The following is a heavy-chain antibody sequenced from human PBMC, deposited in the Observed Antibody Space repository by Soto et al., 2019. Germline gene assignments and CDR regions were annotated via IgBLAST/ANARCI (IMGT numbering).Heavy chain of an antibody. CDR3: ARAGRYCSSTSCLGGDFDY. CDR2: IYYSGSA. CDR1: GGSISSNIYY. J-gene: IGHJ4*02. V-gene: IGHV4-31*03. Sequence: SETLSLTCTVSGGSISSNIYYWGWIRQHPGKGLEWIGYIYYSGSAYYNPSLKSRVTISVDTSKNQFSLKLSSVTAADTAVYYCARAGRYCSSTSCLGGDFDYWGQGTLVTVSS. D-gene: IGHD2-2*01.